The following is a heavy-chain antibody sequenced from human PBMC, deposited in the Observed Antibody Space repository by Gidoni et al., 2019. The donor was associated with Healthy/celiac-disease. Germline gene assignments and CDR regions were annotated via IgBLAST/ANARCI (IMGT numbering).Heavy chain of an antibody. Sequence: QVQLVQSGAEVKKPGASVKVSCKASGYTFTSYAMHWVRQAPGQRLEWMGWINAGNGNTKYSQKFQGRVTITRDTSASTAYMELGSLRSEDTAVYYCARSFPYSGYDGVFDYWGQGTLVTVSS. J-gene: IGHJ4*02. CDR1: GYTFTSYA. CDR3: ARSFPYSGYDGVFDY. V-gene: IGHV1-3*01. CDR2: INAGNGNT. D-gene: IGHD5-12*01.